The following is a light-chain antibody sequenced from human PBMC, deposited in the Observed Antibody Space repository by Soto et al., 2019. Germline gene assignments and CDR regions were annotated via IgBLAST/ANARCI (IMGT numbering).Light chain of an antibody. CDR1: QTVSSSY. CDR3: QQRSNWAPIT. V-gene: IGKV3-11*01. CDR2: DAS. J-gene: IGKJ5*01. Sequence: EIVLTQSPGTLSLSPGERATLSCRASQTVSSSYLAWYQQKPGQAPRLLIYDASNRATGIPARFSGIVSGTDFTLTISSLEPEDFALYYCQQRSNWAPITFGQGTRLEI.